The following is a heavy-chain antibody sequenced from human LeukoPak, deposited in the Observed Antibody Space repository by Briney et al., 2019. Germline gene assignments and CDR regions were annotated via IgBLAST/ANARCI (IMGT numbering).Heavy chain of an antibody. D-gene: IGHD2-2*01. V-gene: IGHV1-8*01. CDR3: ARGRARSSDCSSTSCYDASFDY. J-gene: IGHJ4*02. CDR2: MNPNSGNT. CDR1: GYTFTSYD. Sequence: ATVKISCKVSGYTFTSYDINWVRQATGQGLEWMGWMNPNSGNTGYAQKFQGRVTMTRNTSISTAYMELSSLRSEDTAVYYCARGRARSSDCSSTSCYDASFDYWGQGTLVTVSS.